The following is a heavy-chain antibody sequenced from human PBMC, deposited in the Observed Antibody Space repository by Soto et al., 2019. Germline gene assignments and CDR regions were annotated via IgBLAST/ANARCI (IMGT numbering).Heavy chain of an antibody. CDR3: ARQDRVVAEGRWFDP. D-gene: IGHD2-15*01. CDR2: VHYSGNT. V-gene: IGHV4-38-2*02. Sequence: PSETLCITCTFSVYSISSGYHWACIRQPPGRGLEWLGSVHYSGNTYYNPSLKSRLTISVDKSKNQFSLNLSSVTAADTAVYYCARQDRVVAEGRWFDPWGQGTLVTVSS. CDR1: VYSISSGYH. J-gene: IGHJ5*02.